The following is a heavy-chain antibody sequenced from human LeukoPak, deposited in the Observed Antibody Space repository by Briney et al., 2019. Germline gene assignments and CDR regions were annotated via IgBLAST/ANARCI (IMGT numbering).Heavy chain of an antibody. J-gene: IGHJ4*02. CDR2: IIPIFGTA. Sequence: ASVNVSCKASRGTFSRYAISWVRQAPGQGLEWMGGIIPIFGTANYAKKFQGRVTITTDESTSTAYMELSSLRSEYTSVYYCAVGSVGSDYWGQGTLVTVSS. V-gene: IGHV1-69*05. D-gene: IGHD6-25*01. CDR1: RGTFSRYA. CDR3: AVGSVGSDY.